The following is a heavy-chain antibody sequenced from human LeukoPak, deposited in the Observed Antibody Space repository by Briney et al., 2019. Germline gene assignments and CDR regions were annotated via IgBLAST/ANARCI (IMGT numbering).Heavy chain of an antibody. CDR1: GYSISSGYY. D-gene: IGHD6-6*01. CDR3: ARSGSAPARPQLYYYYYYMDV. Sequence: SETLSLTCTVSGYSISSGYYWGWIRQPPGKWLEWIGSVYHSGSTYYNPSLKSRVTISVDTSKNQFSLKLSSVTAADTAVYYCARSGSAPARPQLYYYYYYMDVWGKGTTVTVSS. J-gene: IGHJ6*03. V-gene: IGHV4-38-2*02. CDR2: VYHSGST.